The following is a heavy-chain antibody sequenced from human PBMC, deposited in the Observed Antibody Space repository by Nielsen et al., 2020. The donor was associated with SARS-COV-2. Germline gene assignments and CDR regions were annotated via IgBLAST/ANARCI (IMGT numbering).Heavy chain of an antibody. CDR2: IKSKTDGGTT. Sequence: GESLKISCAASGFTFSNAWMSWVRQAPGKGLEWVGRIKSKTDGGTTDYAAPVKGRFTISRDDSKNTLYLQMNSLKTEDTAVYYCTTFSSGFYYFDYWGQGTLVTVSS. D-gene: IGHD3-22*01. J-gene: IGHJ4*02. CDR1: GFTFSNAW. V-gene: IGHV3-15*01. CDR3: TTFSSGFYYFDY.